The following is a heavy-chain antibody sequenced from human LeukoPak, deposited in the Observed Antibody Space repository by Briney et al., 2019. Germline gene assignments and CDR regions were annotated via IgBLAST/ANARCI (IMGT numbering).Heavy chain of an antibody. V-gene: IGHV3-66*01. D-gene: IGHD6-19*01. Sequence: PGGSLRLSCAASGFTFTTYGMHWVRQAPGKGLEWVSVIYSGGSTYYADSVKGRFTISRDNSKNTLYLQMNSLRAEDTAVYYCARAESSGWYYFDYWGQGTLVTVSS. CDR2: IYSGGST. CDR1: GFTFTTYG. J-gene: IGHJ4*02. CDR3: ARAESSGWYYFDY.